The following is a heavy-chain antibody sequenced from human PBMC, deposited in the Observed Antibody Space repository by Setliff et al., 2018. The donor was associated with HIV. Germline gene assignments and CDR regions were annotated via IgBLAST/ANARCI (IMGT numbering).Heavy chain of an antibody. D-gene: IGHD3-10*01. J-gene: IGHJ4*02. CDR3: ATDLVGFGESYYFDY. V-gene: IGHV4-30-4*02. CDR2: IYTSGST. Sequence: SETLSLTCTVSGGSISSGYYYWSWIRQQPGKGLEWIGYIYTSGSTNYNPSLKSRVTISVDTSKNQFSLKLSSVTAADTAVYYCATDLVGFGESYYFDYWGQGTLVTVSS. CDR1: GGSISSGYYY.